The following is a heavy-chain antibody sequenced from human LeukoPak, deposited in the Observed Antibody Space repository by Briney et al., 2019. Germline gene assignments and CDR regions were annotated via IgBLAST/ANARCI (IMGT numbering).Heavy chain of an antibody. CDR2: MTSDGNTI. CDR3: ARSTEWFADY. Sequence: GGSLRLSCAASGFNFNVYSMNWVRHAPGKGLEWISYMTSDGNTIYYADSVRGRFTISRDNAKKSVYLELSNLRADDTAMYYCARSTEWFADYWGQGTLVTVSS. CDR1: GFNFNVYS. V-gene: IGHV3-48*01. J-gene: IGHJ4*02. D-gene: IGHD3-3*01.